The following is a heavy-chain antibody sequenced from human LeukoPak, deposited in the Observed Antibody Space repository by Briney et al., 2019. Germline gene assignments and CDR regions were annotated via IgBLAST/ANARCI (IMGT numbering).Heavy chain of an antibody. CDR1: GGSISSGSYY. V-gene: IGHV4-61*02. CDR3: ARVNYGGHPGYYYYYMDV. J-gene: IGHJ6*03. Sequence: SETLSLTCTVSGGSISSGSYYWSWIRQPAGTGLEWIGRIYTSGSTNYNPSLNSRVTISVDTSKNQFSLKLSSVTAADTAVYYCARVNYGGHPGYYYYYMDVWGKGATVTVSS. CDR2: IYTSGST. D-gene: IGHD4-23*01.